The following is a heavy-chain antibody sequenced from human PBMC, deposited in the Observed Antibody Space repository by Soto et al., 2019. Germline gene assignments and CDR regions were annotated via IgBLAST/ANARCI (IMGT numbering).Heavy chain of an antibody. CDR1: GGSVISGSDC. CDR2: IYYSGST. CDR3: ARDRSGSYKY. V-gene: IGHV4-61*01. D-gene: IGHD1-26*01. J-gene: IGHJ4*02. Sequence: SVTQALSYTVAGGSVISGSDCWIWIRQPPGKGLEWIVYIYYSGSTNYNPSLKSRVTISVDTSKNQFSLKLSSVTAADTAVYYCARDRSGSYKYWGKGTLVTVFS.